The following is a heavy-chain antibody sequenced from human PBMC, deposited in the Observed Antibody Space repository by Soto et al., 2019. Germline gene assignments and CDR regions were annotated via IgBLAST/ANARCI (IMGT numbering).Heavy chain of an antibody. CDR3: ARAVSIVVPAAAVDY. J-gene: IGHJ4*02. V-gene: IGHV1-18*04. CDR2: ISAYNGNT. CDR1: GYTFTSYG. Sequence: GPSVKVSCKASGYTFTSYGISWVRQAPGQGLEWMGWISAYNGNTNYAQKLQGRVTMTTDTSTSTAYMELRSLRSDDTAVYYCARAVSIVVPAAAVDYWGQGTLVTVSS. D-gene: IGHD2-2*01.